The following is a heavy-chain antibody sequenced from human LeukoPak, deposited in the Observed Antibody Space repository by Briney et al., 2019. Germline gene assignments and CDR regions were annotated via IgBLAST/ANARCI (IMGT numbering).Heavy chain of an antibody. Sequence: GASVKVSCKASGYTFTSYDINWVRQATGQGLEWMGWMNPNSGNTGYAQKFQGRVTMTRNTSISTAYMELSSLRSEDTAVYYCARRRKTAYGWFDPWGQGTLVTLSS. CDR1: GYTFTSYD. CDR3: ARRRKTAYGWFDP. J-gene: IGHJ5*02. CDR2: MNPNSGNT. V-gene: IGHV1-8*01. D-gene: IGHD3-10*01.